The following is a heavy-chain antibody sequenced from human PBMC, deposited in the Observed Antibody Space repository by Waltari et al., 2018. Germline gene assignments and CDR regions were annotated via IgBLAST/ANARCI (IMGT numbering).Heavy chain of an antibody. V-gene: IGHV1-8*03. J-gene: IGHJ3*02. CDR1: GYTFTGSY. CDR2: MNPNSGNT. Sequence: QVQLVQSGAEVKKPGASVKVSCKASGYTFTGSYMHWVRRATGQGLEWMGWMNPNSGNTGYAQKFQGRVTITRNTSISTAYMELSSLRSEDTAVYYCARWRADAFDIWGQGTMVTVSS. CDR3: ARWRADAFDI.